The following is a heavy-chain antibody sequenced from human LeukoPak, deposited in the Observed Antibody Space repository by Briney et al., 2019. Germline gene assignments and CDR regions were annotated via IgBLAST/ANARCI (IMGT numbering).Heavy chain of an antibody. D-gene: IGHD6-13*01. CDR2: VGSTSGAI. J-gene: IGHJ4*02. Sequence: PGGSLRLSCAASGFTFSIYSMNWVRQAPGKGLQWVSYVGSTSGAIYYADSVKGRFTISRDNSKNTVYLQLNTLRAEDTAVYYCATTGGSWYDGSFDYWGQGTLVTVSS. CDR1: GFTFSIYS. V-gene: IGHV3-48*01. CDR3: ATTGGSWYDGSFDY.